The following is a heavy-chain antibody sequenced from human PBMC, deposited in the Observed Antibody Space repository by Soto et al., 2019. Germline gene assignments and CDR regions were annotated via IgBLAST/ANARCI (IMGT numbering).Heavy chain of an antibody. CDR1: GFTFSSYW. D-gene: IGHD3-10*01. CDR2: IKQDGSEK. Sequence: GGSLRLSCAASGFTFSSYWMSWVRQAPGKGLEWVANIKQDGSEKYYVDSVKGRFTISRDNAKNSLYLQMNSLRAEDTAVYYCARDFWYYYGSGSYTPFDYWGQGTLVTVSS. V-gene: IGHV3-7*01. CDR3: ARDFWYYYGSGSYTPFDY. J-gene: IGHJ4*02.